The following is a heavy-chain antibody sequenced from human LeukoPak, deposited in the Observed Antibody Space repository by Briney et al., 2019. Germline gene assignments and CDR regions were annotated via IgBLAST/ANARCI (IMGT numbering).Heavy chain of an antibody. J-gene: IGHJ4*02. V-gene: IGHV3-23*01. CDR1: XFTXSSXX. D-gene: IGHD2-2*01. CDR3: AKGDCSSTSCSVFDY. CDR2: ISGSGGST. Sequence: XLXCAAXXFTXSSXXMSWVXQXPGXGLXXXSXISGSGGSTYYADSVKGRFTISRDNSKNTLYLQMNSLRAEDTAVYYCAKGDCSSTSCSVFDYWGQGTLVTVSS.